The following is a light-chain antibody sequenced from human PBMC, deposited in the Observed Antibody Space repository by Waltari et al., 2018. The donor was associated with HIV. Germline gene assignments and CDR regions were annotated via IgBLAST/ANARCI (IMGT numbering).Light chain of an antibody. CDR3: QQSDTYYT. J-gene: IGKJ2*01. Sequence: DIQMTQSPSTLSVAVGDRVVITCLASQRISSSLAWYQQKPGKAPRLLISQASVLEPGVPSRFSGSGSGTDFTLTINILQPDDFGTYYCQQSDTYYTFGQGTKLERK. CDR2: QAS. V-gene: IGKV1-5*03. CDR1: QRISSS.